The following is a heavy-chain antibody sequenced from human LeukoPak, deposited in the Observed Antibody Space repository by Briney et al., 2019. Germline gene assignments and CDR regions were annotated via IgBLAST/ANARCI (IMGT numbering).Heavy chain of an antibody. CDR1: GFRFDDHG. CDR3: AGGDRNGWYFDY. Sequence: GGSPRLSCAASGFRFDDHGMSWVRQFPGKGLEWVSGINWNGASTGYGDSVKGRFTISRDNAKNSLYLQMNSLRAEDTALYYCAGGDRNGWYFDYWGQGILVTVSS. J-gene: IGHJ4*02. CDR2: INWNGAST. V-gene: IGHV3-20*04. D-gene: IGHD6-19*01.